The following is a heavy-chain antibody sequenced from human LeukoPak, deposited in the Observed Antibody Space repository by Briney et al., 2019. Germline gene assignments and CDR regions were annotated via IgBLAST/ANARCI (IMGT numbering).Heavy chain of an antibody. CDR3: ARVSRYCSGGSCYGYYYYYGMDV. CDR1: GYTFTSYD. Sequence: ASVKVSCKASGYTFTSYDINWVRQATGQGLEWMGWMNPNRGKTGYAQKFQGRVTMTRNTSISTAYMELSSLRSEDTAVYYCARVSRYCSGGSCYGYYYYYGMDVWGQGTTVTVSS. CDR2: MNPNRGKT. V-gene: IGHV1-8*01. D-gene: IGHD2-15*01. J-gene: IGHJ6*02.